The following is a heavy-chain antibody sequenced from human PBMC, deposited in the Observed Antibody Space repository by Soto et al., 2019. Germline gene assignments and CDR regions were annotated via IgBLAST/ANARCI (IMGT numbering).Heavy chain of an antibody. V-gene: IGHV1-8*01. CDR1: GYTFTSYD. D-gene: IGHD2-21*02. J-gene: IGHJ5*02. CDR2: MNPNSGNT. CDR3: ARDAPYYCVGDCYP. Sequence: VQLVQSGSEVKKPGASVKVSCKTSGYTFTSYDINWVRQATGQGLEWMGWMNPNSGNTGYAQKIQGRVTMTRNTSISTAYMELSSLRSEDTAVYYCARDAPYYCVGDCYPWGQGTLVTVSS.